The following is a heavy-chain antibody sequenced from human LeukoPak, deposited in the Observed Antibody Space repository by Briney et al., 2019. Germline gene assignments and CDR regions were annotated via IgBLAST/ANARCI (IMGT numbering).Heavy chain of an antibody. Sequence: SETLSLTCAVYGGSFSGYYWSWIRQPPGKGLEWIGEINHSGSTNYNPSLKSRVTISVDTSKNQFSLKLSSVTAADTAVYYCARMYYDFWSGYPCYFDYWGQGTLVTVS. V-gene: IGHV4-34*01. CDR3: ARMYYDFWSGYPCYFDY. CDR2: INHSGST. D-gene: IGHD3-3*01. J-gene: IGHJ4*02. CDR1: GGSFSGYY.